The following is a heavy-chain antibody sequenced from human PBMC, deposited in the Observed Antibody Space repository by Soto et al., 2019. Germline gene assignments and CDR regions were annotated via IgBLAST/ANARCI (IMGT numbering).Heavy chain of an antibody. CDR2: INSRGTDT. Sequence: QVQLVQSGGGLVEPGGSLRLSCAASGFKFPDYHMTWIRQAQGKGLEWISYINSRGTDTTYADSVRGRFTVSRDNAKNSLYLQMDSLTGEDTAVYYCACVAPTIFGAQFHQKLVDVWGQGKMVTVAS. D-gene: IGHD3-3*01. J-gene: IGHJ6*02. V-gene: IGHV3-11*06. CDR3: ACVAPTIFGAQFHQKLVDV. CDR1: GFKFPDYH.